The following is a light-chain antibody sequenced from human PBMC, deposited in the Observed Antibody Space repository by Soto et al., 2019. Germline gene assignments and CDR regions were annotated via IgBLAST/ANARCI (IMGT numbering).Light chain of an antibody. CDR1: SSNIGDNT. CDR3: AAWDDSLNGVV. Sequence: QSVLTQPPSASGTPGQRVTISCSGSSSNIGDNTVNWYQQFPRTAPKLLIHSNNERPSGVPDRFSGSKSGPSASLAISGLQSEDEADYYCAAWDDSLNGVVFGGGTKLTVL. CDR2: SNN. V-gene: IGLV1-44*01. J-gene: IGLJ2*01.